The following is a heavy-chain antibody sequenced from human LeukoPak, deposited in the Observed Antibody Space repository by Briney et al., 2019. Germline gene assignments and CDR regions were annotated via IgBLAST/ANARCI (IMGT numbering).Heavy chain of an antibody. CDR2: INPNSGGT. CDR3: ARSIDYGDYTGVDV. Sequence: ASVKVSCKASGYTFTAYYMHWVRQAPGQGLEWMGWINPNSGGTNYAQKFRGRVTMTRDTPISTTYMELSRLRSDDTALYYCARSIDYGDYTGVDVWGKGTTVTVSS. CDR1: GYTFTAYY. V-gene: IGHV1-2*02. D-gene: IGHD4-17*01. J-gene: IGHJ6*04.